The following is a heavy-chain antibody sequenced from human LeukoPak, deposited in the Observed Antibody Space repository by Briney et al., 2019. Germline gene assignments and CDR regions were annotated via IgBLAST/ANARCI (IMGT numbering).Heavy chain of an antibody. CDR3: ARRTEEGAFDI. J-gene: IGHJ3*02. Sequence: PSETLSLTCTVSDGSFSSSSYYWGWIRQPPGKGLEWVSSISSSSSYIYYADSVKGRFTISRDNAKNSLYLQMNSLRAEDTAVYYCARRTEEGAFDIWGQGTMVTVSS. CDR1: DGSFSSSS. D-gene: IGHD3/OR15-3a*01. CDR2: ISSSSSYI. V-gene: IGHV3-21*01.